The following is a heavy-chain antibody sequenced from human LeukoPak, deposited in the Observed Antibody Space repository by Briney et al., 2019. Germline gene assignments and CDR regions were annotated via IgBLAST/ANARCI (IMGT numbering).Heavy chain of an antibody. D-gene: IGHD2-8*01. J-gene: IGHJ1*01. CDR1: GFTFSSYA. CDR3: ARGANCTNGVCYSRDFQH. Sequence: SGGSLRLSCAASGFTFSSYAMHWVRQAPGKGLEWVAVISYDGSNKYYADSVKGRFTISRDNSKNTLYLQMNSLRAEDTAVYYCARGANCTNGVCYSRDFQHWGQGTLVTVSS. CDR2: ISYDGSNK. V-gene: IGHV3-30-3*01.